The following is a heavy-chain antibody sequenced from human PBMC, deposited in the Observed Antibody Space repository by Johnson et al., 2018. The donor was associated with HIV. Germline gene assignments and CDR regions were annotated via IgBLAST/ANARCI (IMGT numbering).Heavy chain of an antibody. CDR2: ISYDGSNK. J-gene: IGHJ3*02. V-gene: IGHV3-30*19. D-gene: IGHD2-2*01. CDR1: GFTFSSYG. CDR3: ARDGGIGSTREDAFDI. Sequence: QVQLVESGGGVVQPGGSLRLSCAASGFTFSSYGMHWVRQAPGKGLEWVAVISYDGSNKYYADSVKGRFTISRDTSKNTLYLQMNSLRAEDTAVYYCARDGGIGSTREDAFDIWGQGTMVIVSS.